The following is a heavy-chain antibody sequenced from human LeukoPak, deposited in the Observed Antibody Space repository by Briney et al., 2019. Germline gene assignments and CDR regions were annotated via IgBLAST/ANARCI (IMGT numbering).Heavy chain of an antibody. Sequence: GGSLRLSCAASGFTFSSYSMNWVRQAPGKGLEWVSSISSGSSYIYYADSVKGRFTISRDNAKNSLYLQMNSLRAEDTAVYYCARGGIYDFWSGYPDYWGQGTLVTVSS. CDR2: ISSGSSYI. CDR3: ARGGIYDFWSGYPDY. CDR1: GFTFSSYS. J-gene: IGHJ4*02. D-gene: IGHD3-3*01. V-gene: IGHV3-21*01.